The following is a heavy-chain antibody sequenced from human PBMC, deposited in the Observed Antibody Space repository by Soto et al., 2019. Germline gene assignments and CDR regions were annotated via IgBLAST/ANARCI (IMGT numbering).Heavy chain of an antibody. V-gene: IGHV4-59*01. D-gene: IGHD3-22*01. J-gene: IGHJ4*02. CDR2: IYYSGST. Sequence: LSLTCTFSGGSISSYYWSWIRQPPRKGLEWIRYIYYSGSTNYNPSLKSRFSISVDTSKNQFSLKLSSVTAADTAVYYCVRYGATHGSSAYYLGYWCRRTLVTVSS. CDR3: VRYGATHGSSAYYLGY. CDR1: GGSISSYY.